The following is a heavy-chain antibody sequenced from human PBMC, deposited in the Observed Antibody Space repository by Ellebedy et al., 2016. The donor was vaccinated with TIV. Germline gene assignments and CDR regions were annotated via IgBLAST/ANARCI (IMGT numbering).Heavy chain of an antibody. D-gene: IGHD2-21*01. CDR1: GFTFSGFA. Sequence: GGSLRLSXAASGFTFSGFAMHWVRQASGKGLEWVGRIRSKANNYAPSYAASVKGRFIISRDDSKNTGYLQMNSLKTEDTGLYYCNRRGTDDGCDYHGAQYWGQGILVTVSS. CDR3: NRRGTDDGCDYHGAQY. V-gene: IGHV3-73*01. CDR2: IRSKANNYAP. J-gene: IGHJ4*02.